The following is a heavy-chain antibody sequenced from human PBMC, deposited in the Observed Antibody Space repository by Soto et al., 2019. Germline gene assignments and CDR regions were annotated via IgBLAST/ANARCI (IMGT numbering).Heavy chain of an antibody. CDR2: IYYSGST. D-gene: IGHD4-4*01. J-gene: IGHJ5*02. CDR3: ARGDYSNYNWFDP. CDR1: GGSISSGGYY. V-gene: IGHV4-31*03. Sequence: SETLSLTCTVSGGSISSGGYYWSWIRQHPGKGLEWIGYIYYSGSTYYNPSLKSRVTISVGTSKNQFSLKLSSVTAADTAVYYCARGDYSNYNWFDPWGQGTLVTVSS.